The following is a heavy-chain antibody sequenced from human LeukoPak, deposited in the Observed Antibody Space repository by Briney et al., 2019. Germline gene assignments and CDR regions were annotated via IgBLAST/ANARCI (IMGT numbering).Heavy chain of an antibody. J-gene: IGHJ4*02. CDR2: VSYDGTDK. CDR3: AKDLPDSSGYYDY. Sequence: GGSLRLSCAASGFTFSSYAIHWVRQAPGKGLEWVAGVSYDGTDKYYADSVKGRFSISRDNSKNTLFLQMNSLKPEDTAVFYCAKDLPDSSGYYDYWGQGTLVTVSS. CDR1: GFTFSSYA. D-gene: IGHD3-22*01. V-gene: IGHV3-30*04.